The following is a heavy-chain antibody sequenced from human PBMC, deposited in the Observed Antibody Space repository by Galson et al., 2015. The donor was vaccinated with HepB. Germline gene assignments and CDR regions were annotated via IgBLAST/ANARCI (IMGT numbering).Heavy chain of an antibody. CDR2: IYYSGST. CDR1: GGSISSSSYY. CDR3: ARGEGIGDDYGDYVGGRSEY. V-gene: IGHV4-39*01. J-gene: IGHJ4*02. D-gene: IGHD4-17*01. Sequence: ETLSLTCTVSGGSISSSSYYWGWIRQPPGKGLEWIGSIYYSGSTYYNPSLKSRVTISVDTSKNQFSLKLSSVTAADTAVYYCARGEGIGDDYGDYVGGRSEYWGQGTLVTVSS.